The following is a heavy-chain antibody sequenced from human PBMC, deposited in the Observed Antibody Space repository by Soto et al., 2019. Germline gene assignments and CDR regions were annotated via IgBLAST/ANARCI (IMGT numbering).Heavy chain of an antibody. CDR2: ISGSGGST. V-gene: IGHV3-23*01. Sequence: GGSLRLSCAASGFTFSSYAMSWVRQAPGKGLEWVSAISGSGGSTYYADSVKGRFTISRDNSKNTLYLQMNSLRAEDIALYYCETLRDFWSGSIDYWGQGTLVTVSS. CDR3: ETLRDFWSGSIDY. D-gene: IGHD3-3*01. J-gene: IGHJ4*02. CDR1: GFTFSSYA.